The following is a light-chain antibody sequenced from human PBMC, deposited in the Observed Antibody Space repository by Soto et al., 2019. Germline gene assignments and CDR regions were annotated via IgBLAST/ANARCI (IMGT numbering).Light chain of an antibody. CDR2: EVS. V-gene: IGLV2-14*01. CDR3: SSFSSASALV. CDR1: SSDVGAYKY. J-gene: IGLJ2*01. Sequence: QSVLTQPASVSGSPGQSITIPCTGTSSDVGAYKYVPWYQLHPGKAPKLMIYEVSNRPSGVSDRFSGSKSGNTASLSISGLQAEDEDYYSCSSFSSASALVFGGGTKLTVL.